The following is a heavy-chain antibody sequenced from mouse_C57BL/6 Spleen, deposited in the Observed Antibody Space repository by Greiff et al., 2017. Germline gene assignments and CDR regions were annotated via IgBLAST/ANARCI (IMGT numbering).Heavy chain of an antibody. CDR1: GYTFTDYY. Sequence: VQLQQSGPELVKPGASVKISCKASGYTFTDYYMNWVKQSHGKSLEWIGDINPNNGGTSYNQKFKGKATLTVDKSSSTAYMELRSLTSEDSAVYYCARDYGRARAMDYWGQGTSVTVSS. V-gene: IGHV1-26*01. J-gene: IGHJ4*01. D-gene: IGHD1-1*01. CDR3: ARDYGRARAMDY. CDR2: INPNNGGT.